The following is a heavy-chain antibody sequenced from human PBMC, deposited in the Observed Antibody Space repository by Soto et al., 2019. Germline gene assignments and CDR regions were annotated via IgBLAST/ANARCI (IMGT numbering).Heavy chain of an antibody. D-gene: IGHD6-19*01. V-gene: IGHV3-7*01. CDR3: ARDSSGWYYAMDV. J-gene: IGHJ6*02. CDR1: GFTFSSYW. Sequence: GGSLRLSCAASGFTFSSYWMSWVRQAPGKGLEWVANIKQDGSEKYYVDSVKGRFTISRDNAKNSLYLQMNSLRAEDTAVYYCARDSSGWYYAMDVWGQGTTVTVSS. CDR2: IKQDGSEK.